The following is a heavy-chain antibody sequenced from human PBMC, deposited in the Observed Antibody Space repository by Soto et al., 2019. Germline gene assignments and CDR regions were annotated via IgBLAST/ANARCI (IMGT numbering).Heavy chain of an antibody. V-gene: IGHV4-31*03. J-gene: IGHJ4*01. CDR2: IYYSGST. CDR1: GGSISSGGYY. CDR3: AGINICRWYLGSIDY. Sequence: QVQLQEAGPGLVKPSQTLSLTCPVSGGSISSGGYYWSWIRQHPGKGLEWIGYIYYSGSTYYNPSLKSRVTIPVDTSKNQFALELGSVNAADTAVYYCAGINICRWYLGSIDYWGQGTQVTVSS. D-gene: IGHD6-13*01.